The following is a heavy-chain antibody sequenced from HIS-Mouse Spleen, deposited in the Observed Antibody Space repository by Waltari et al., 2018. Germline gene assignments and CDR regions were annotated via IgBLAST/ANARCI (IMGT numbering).Heavy chain of an antibody. V-gene: IGHV4-31*03. D-gene: IGHD2-21*02. CDR1: GGSISSGGYY. CDR3: ASGGYGGNSYYYYGMDV. J-gene: IGHJ6*02. CDR2: IYYSGST. Sequence: QVQLQESGPGLVKPSQTLSLTCTVSGGSISSGGYYWSWIRQHPGKGLEWIGYIYYSGSTYYSPSLKGRVTISVDTSKNQFSLKLSSVTAADTAVYYCASGGYGGNSYYYYGMDVWGQGTTVTVSS.